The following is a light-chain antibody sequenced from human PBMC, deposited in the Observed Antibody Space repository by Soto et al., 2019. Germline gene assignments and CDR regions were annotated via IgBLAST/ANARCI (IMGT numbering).Light chain of an antibody. J-gene: IGKJ4*01. CDR2: DAS. CDR3: QQYNSWPLT. V-gene: IGKV3D-20*01. CDR1: QSVSNNY. Sequence: EIVLTQSPATLSLSPGQRATLSCGASQSVSNNYLAWYQQKPGLAPRLLIYDASSRATGIPDRFSGSGSGTEFTLAISSLKSEDFAVYYCQQYNSWPLTFGGGTKVEIK.